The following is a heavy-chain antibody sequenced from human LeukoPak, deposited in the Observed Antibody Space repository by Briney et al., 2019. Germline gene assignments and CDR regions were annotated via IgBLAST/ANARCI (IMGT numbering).Heavy chain of an antibody. J-gene: IGHJ4*02. D-gene: IGHD2-21*02. CDR3: ARWTTCGGDCHILDY. CDR2: IFPSGNT. CDR1: GGSISGGNYY. Sequence: SETLSLTCTVSGGSISGGNYYWTWIRQPAGKGLEWIGRIFPSGNTYYNPSLKSRVTISIDTSKNQFSLNLTSVAAADTAVYYCARWTTCGGDCHILDYWGQGILVTVSS. V-gene: IGHV4-61*02.